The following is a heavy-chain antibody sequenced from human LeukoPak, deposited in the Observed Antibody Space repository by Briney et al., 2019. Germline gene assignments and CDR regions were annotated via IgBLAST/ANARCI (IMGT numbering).Heavy chain of an antibody. CDR1: GFTFRHYA. Sequence: PGGSLRLSCAVSGFTFRHYAMTWARQAPGKGLEWVSGISDGGGDTHYADSVKGRFTISRDNSRNVLYLQMNNPRDDDTAVYYCAKVSASSHTYYGADCWGQGTLVTVSS. J-gene: IGHJ4*02. D-gene: IGHD1-26*01. CDR2: ISDGGGDT. CDR3: AKVSASSHTYYGADC. V-gene: IGHV3-23*01.